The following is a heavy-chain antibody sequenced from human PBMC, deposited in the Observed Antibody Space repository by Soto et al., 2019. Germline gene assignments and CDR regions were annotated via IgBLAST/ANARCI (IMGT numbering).Heavy chain of an antibody. Sequence: GGSLRLSCAASGFPFSSYAMHWVRQAPGKGLEWVAGISYAGTNNYYTDSVKGRFTISRDNSKNTLYLQMNSLRGDDTAVYYCANMAADGTGWGQGTLVTVSS. CDR1: GFPFSSYA. D-gene: IGHD6-13*01. J-gene: IGHJ4*02. V-gene: IGHV3-30-3*01. CDR2: ISYAGTNN. CDR3: ANMAADGTG.